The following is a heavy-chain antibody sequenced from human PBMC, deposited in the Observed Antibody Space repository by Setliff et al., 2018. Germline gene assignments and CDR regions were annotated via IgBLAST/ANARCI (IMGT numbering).Heavy chain of an antibody. V-gene: IGHV3-33*08. CDR3: ARGDNGHWSGYSPVSGKSAYYYMDV. CDR2: LWSDGSKT. CDR1: GFRFNGHG. J-gene: IGHJ6*03. Sequence: LRLSCAASGFRFNGHGMNWVRQAPGKGLEWVTVLWSDGSKTFYADSVRGRSTIPRDTSKNTVFLQMNSLRAEATAVYYCARGDNGHWSGYSPVSGKSAYYYMDVWGKGTTVTVSS. D-gene: IGHD3-3*01.